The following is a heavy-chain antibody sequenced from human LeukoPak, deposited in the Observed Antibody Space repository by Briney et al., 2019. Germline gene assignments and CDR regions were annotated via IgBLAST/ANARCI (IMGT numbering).Heavy chain of an antibody. D-gene: IGHD6-13*01. V-gene: IGHV3-33*01. Sequence: GRSLRLSCAASGFTFSNYGMHWVRQAPGKGLEWVAVIWYDGSEKYYPDFVKGRFTISRDNSKNTLYLQMNSLRAEDTAIYYCARDRTSIAAAGSFDYWGQGTLVTVSS. CDR3: ARDRTSIAAAGSFDY. CDR1: GFTFSNYG. J-gene: IGHJ4*02. CDR2: IWYDGSEK.